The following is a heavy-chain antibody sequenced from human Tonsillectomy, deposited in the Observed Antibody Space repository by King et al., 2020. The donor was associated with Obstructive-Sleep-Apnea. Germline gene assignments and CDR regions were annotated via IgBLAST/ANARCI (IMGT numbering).Heavy chain of an antibody. CDR1: GYTFTSYG. V-gene: IGHV1-18*04. Sequence: QLVQSGAEVKKPGASVKVSCKASGYTFTSYGISWVRQAPGQGLEWMGWISAYNGNTNYEQKLQGRVTMTTDPSTSTAYRELRSRRSGDTAVYYCARDPSSLRGVVTAISDYWGQGTLVTVSS. CDR2: ISAYNGNT. CDR3: ARDPSSLRGVVTAISDY. D-gene: IGHD2-21*02. J-gene: IGHJ4*02.